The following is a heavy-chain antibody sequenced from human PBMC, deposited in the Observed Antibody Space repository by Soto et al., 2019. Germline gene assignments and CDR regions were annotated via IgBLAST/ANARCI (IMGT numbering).Heavy chain of an antibody. Sequence: EVPLVESGGGLVQPGGSLRLSCAASGFTFSSYAMHWVRQAPGKGLEYFSAISTNGGSTYYANSVKGRFTISRDNSKNTLYLQMGSLRVEGMAVYYCARAGFWYGSGIYGYGIDVWGQGTTVTVSS. D-gene: IGHD3-10*01. CDR1: GFTFSSYA. V-gene: IGHV3-64*01. J-gene: IGHJ6*02. CDR3: ARAGFWYGSGIYGYGIDV. CDR2: ISTNGGST.